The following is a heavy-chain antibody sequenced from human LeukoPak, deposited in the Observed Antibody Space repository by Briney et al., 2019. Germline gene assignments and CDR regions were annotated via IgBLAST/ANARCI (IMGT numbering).Heavy chain of an antibody. V-gene: IGHV1-46*01. CDR3: ARDLDYYDSSGHYYARVKATGFDY. Sequence: GASVKVSCKASGYTFTSYYMHWVRQAPGQGLEWMGIINPSGGSTSYAQKFQGRVTMTRDTSTSTVYMELSSLRSEDTAVYYCARDLDYYDSSGHYYARVKATGFDYWGQGTLVTVSS. D-gene: IGHD3-22*01. J-gene: IGHJ4*02. CDR2: INPSGGST. CDR1: GYTFTSYY.